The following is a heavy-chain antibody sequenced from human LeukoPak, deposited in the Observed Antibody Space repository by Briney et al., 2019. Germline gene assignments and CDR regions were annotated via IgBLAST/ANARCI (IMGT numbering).Heavy chain of an antibody. J-gene: IGHJ3*02. V-gene: IGHV5-51*01. D-gene: IGHD3-22*01. CDR1: GYNFTSYW. CDR3: ARSYYDSSGYYSLGVLDI. Sequence: GESLKISCKGSGYNFTSYWIGWVRQMPGKGLEWMGIIYPGDSDTRYSPSFQGQVTISADKSISTAYLQWNSLKASDTAMYYCARSYYDSSGYYSLGVLDIWGQGTVVTVSS. CDR2: IYPGDSDT.